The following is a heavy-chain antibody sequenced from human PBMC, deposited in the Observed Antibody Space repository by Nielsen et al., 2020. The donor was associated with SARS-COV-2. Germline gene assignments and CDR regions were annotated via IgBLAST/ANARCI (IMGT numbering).Heavy chain of an antibody. CDR2: VYYSGNT. CDR1: GGSISTSGHY. D-gene: IGHD3-3*01. CDR3: ARHWSWGGTPSWFDP. Sequence: GSLRLSCTVSGGSISTSGHYWGWIRQTPGKGLEWIGSVYYSGNTYSNPSLKSRVTISVDTSKNQFSLKVNSVTAADTAVYYCARHWSWGGTPSWFDPWGQGTLVTVSS. J-gene: IGHJ5*02. V-gene: IGHV4-39*01.